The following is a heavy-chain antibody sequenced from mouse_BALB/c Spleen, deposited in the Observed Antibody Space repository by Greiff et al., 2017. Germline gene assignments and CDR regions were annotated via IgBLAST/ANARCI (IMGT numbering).Heavy chain of an antibody. V-gene: IGHV5-12-2*01. CDR1: GFTFSSYT. CDR2: ISNGGGST. CDR3: ARNLDY. Sequence: EVQRVESGGGLVQPGGSLKLSCAASGFTFSSYTMSWVRQTPEKRLEWVAYISNGGGSTYYPDTVKGRFTISRDNAKNTLYLQMSSLKSEDTAMYYCARNLDYWGQGTTLTVSS. J-gene: IGHJ2*01.